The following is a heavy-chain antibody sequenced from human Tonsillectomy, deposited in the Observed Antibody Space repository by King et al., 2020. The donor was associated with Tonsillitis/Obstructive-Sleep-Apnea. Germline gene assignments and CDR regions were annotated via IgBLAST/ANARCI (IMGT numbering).Heavy chain of an antibody. CDR3: TTDLVVPDARGAFDT. CDR2: INSKTDDGTT. CDR1: GFIFRNDW. V-gene: IGHV3-15*01. Sequence: VQLVESGGGLVKPGGSLRLSCAASGFIFRNDWMTWVRQAPGKGLEWVGRINSKTDDGTTDYAAPVKGRFTISRDDSRDKLHLQMNRLKTGDTAVYYCTTDLVVPDARGAFDTWGQGTRSTVSA. D-gene: IGHD2-2*01. J-gene: IGHJ3*02.